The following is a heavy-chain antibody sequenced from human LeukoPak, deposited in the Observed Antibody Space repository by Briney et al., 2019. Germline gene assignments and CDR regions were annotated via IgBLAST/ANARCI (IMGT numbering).Heavy chain of an antibody. Sequence: SETLSLTCAVSGFSVSSGYYWGWIRQPPGKGLEWIGTINHSGSTFYNPSLKGRVTTSVDTSKNQFSLRLSSVTAADTAVYYCARRMAGATTDAFDIWGQGTMVTVSS. J-gene: IGHJ3*02. CDR1: GFSVSSGYY. CDR3: ARRMAGATTDAFDI. V-gene: IGHV4-38-2*01. CDR2: INHSGST. D-gene: IGHD6-19*01.